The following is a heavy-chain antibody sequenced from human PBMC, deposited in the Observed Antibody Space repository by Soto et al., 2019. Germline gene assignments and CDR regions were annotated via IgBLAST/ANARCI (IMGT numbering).Heavy chain of an antibody. CDR1: GYSFITYW. D-gene: IGHD1-26*01. CDR3: AKNQGVELVPLATVDWFDP. V-gene: IGHV3-23*01. J-gene: IGHJ5*02. Sequence: GESLKISCKGSGYSFITYWIAWVRQAPGKGLEWISSISGSGFKKYYADSVKGRFTISRDNSKSTVYLELNNLSAEDTAVYHCAKNQGVELVPLATVDWFDPWGQGSVVTVSS. CDR2: ISGSGFKK.